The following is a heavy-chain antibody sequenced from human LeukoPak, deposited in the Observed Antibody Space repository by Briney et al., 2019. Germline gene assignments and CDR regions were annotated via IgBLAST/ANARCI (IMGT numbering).Heavy chain of an antibody. CDR3: ARGKFDSSGYYIDY. Sequence: GGSLRLSCAASGFTFSSYSMNWVRQAPGKGLEWVSAISGSGSYISYADSMKGRFTISRDSAKNSVYLQMNSLRSEDTAVYYCARGKFDSSGYYIDYWGQGTLVTVSS. CDR1: GFTFSSYS. J-gene: IGHJ4*02. D-gene: IGHD3-22*01. V-gene: IGHV3-21*06. CDR2: ISGSGSYI.